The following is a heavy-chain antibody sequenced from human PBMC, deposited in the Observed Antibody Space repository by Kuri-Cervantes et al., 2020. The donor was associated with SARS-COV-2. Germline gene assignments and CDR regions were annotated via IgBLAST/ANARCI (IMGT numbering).Heavy chain of an antibody. CDR1: GFTFSSYS. D-gene: IGHD2-2*02. V-gene: IGHV3-21*04. CDR2: ISSSSSYK. CDR3: AIEIGYCSSTSCYKYFQH. J-gene: IGHJ1*01. Sequence: GESLKISCAASGFTFSSYSMNWVRQAPEKGLEWVSYISSSSSYKYYADSVKGRFTISRDNAKNSLYLQMNSLRAEDTALYYCAIEIGYCSSTSCYKYFQHWGQGTLVTVSS.